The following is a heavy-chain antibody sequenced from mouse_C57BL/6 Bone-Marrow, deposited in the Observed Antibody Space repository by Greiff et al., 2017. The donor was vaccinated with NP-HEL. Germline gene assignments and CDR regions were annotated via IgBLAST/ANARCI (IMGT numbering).Heavy chain of an antibody. Sequence: EVQLVESGGGLVQPGISLRLSCASSGFTFTDYYMSWVRQPPGMALEWLGFIRNKSNFYTTEYSASVKGRFTISRDNSQSILYLQMNALRAEDSAAYTCARSIYYEKAPTHLYTINNWGQGASLT. J-gene: IGHJ4*01. CDR2: IRNKSNFYTT. CDR1: GFTFTDYY. CDR3: ARSIYYEKAPTHLYTINN. D-gene: IGHD1-1*01. V-gene: IGHV7-3*01.